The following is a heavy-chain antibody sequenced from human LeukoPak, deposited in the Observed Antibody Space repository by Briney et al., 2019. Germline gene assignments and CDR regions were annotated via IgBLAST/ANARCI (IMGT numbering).Heavy chain of an antibody. Sequence: PGGSLRLSCAASGFTFRSYAMSWVRQAPGKGLEWVSGISGRATTTHYADSVMGRFTISRDNSKNTLYLQMNSLRAEDTAVYFCIRSDGYLALWGQGTLVTVSS. D-gene: IGHD3-16*02. CDR2: ISGRATTT. J-gene: IGHJ4*02. CDR1: GFTFRSYA. CDR3: IRSDGYLAL. V-gene: IGHV3-23*01.